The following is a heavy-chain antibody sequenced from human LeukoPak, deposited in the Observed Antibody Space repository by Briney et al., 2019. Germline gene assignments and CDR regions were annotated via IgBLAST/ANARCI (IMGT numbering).Heavy chain of an antibody. Sequence: GASVKVSCKASGYTFTSYYMHWVRQAPGQGLEWMGIINPSGGSTSYAQKFQGRVTMIRDTSTSTVYMELSSLRSEDTAVYYCAREPATIGTLSGGFDYWGQGTLVTVSS. CDR2: INPSGGST. J-gene: IGHJ4*02. CDR1: GYTFTSYY. CDR3: AREPATIGTLSGGFDY. V-gene: IGHV1-46*01. D-gene: IGHD5-12*01.